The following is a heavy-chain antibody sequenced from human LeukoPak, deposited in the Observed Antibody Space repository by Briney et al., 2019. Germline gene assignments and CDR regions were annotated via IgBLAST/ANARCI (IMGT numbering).Heavy chain of an antibody. CDR3: ARVLPHGFGEDYYFDY. J-gene: IGHJ4*02. V-gene: IGHV1-2*02. CDR1: GYTFTGYY. D-gene: IGHD3-10*01. Sequence: ASVKVSCKASGYTFTGYYMHWVRQAPGQGLEWMGWINPNSGGTNYARKFQGRVTMTRDTSISTAYMELSRLRSDDTAVYYCARVLPHGFGEDYYFDYWGQGTLVTVSS. CDR2: INPNSGGT.